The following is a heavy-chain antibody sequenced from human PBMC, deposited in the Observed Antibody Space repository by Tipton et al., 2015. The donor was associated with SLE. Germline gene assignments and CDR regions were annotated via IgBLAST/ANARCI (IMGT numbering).Heavy chain of an antibody. CDR1: GGSIGSYY. CDR2: IYHSGST. D-gene: IGHD1-14*01. CDR3: ARRLGTNSAFGGYGTDV. Sequence: TLSLTCTVSGGSIGSYYWSWIRQPPGKGLEWIGYIYHSGSTNYNPYRKSRVTISVDTSKNRFSMRLTSVTAADTAVYYCARRLGTNSAFGGYGTDVWGQGTSVTVSS. J-gene: IGHJ6*02. V-gene: IGHV4-59*12.